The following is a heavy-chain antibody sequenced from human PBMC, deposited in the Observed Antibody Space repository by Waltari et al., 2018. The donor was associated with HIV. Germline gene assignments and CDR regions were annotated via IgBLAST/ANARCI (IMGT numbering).Heavy chain of an antibody. J-gene: IGHJ5*02. D-gene: IGHD2-8*01. CDR1: GYTFMDYD. Sequence: VQLVQSGAAVKKPGASVKVSCKTSGYTFMDYDINWVRQDKGQGLEWMGWINPKTGKTGTAQKFQGRMTMSVNVSSQITFLDLRDLKSEDTATYFCARMYCTLSTCSRTNWFDPWGQGSSVTVSS. V-gene: IGHV1-8*02. CDR3: ARMYCTLSTCSRTNWFDP. CDR2: INPKTGKT.